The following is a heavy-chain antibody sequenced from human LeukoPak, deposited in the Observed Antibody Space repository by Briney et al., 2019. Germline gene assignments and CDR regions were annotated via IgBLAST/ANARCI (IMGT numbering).Heavy chain of an antibody. CDR2: ISGSGGST. Sequence: GGSLRLSCAASGFTFSSYAMSWVRQAPGKGLEWVSAISGSGGSTYYADSVKGRFTISRDNSKNTLYLQMNSLRAEDTAVYYCAREVSGSYYRFGFDYWGQGTLVTASS. D-gene: IGHD1-26*01. V-gene: IGHV3-23*01. CDR3: AREVSGSYYRFGFDY. J-gene: IGHJ4*02. CDR1: GFTFSSYA.